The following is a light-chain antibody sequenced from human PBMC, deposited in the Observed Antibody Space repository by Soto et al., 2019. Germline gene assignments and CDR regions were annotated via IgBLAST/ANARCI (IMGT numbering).Light chain of an antibody. CDR1: SSDIGGYNH. CDR3: SSYTNTSPHVI. CDR2: NVS. V-gene: IGLV2-14*03. J-gene: IGLJ2*01. Sequence: QAVVTQPASVSGSPGQSITISCTGASSDIGGYNHVSWYQQHPGKAPKLIIYNVSHRPSGVSTRFSGSKYGNTASLIIAGLQAEDEADYFCSSYTNTSPHVIFGGGTKVTVL.